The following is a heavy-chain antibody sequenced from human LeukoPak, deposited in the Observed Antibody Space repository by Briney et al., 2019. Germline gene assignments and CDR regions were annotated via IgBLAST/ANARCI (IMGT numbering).Heavy chain of an antibody. J-gene: IGHJ4*02. Sequence: ASVKVSCKASGYTFISYGITWVRQAPGQGLEWMGWISAYDGNTIYAQKLQGRVTMTTDTSTSTAYMELRSLRSDDTAVYYCARDPYYYDRSGDSRRDYWGQGTLVTVSS. CDR1: GYTFISYG. D-gene: IGHD3-22*01. V-gene: IGHV1-18*01. CDR2: ISAYDGNT. CDR3: ARDPYYYDRSGDSRRDY.